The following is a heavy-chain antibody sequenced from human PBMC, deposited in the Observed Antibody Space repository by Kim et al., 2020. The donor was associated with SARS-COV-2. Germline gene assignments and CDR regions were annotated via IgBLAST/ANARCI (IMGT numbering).Heavy chain of an antibody. J-gene: IGHJ3*02. V-gene: IGHV3-23*01. Sequence: GSLRLSCAASGFTFSSYAMSWVRQAPGKGLEWVSAISGSGGSTYYADSVKGRFTISRDNSKNTLYLQMNSLRAEDTAVYYCAKVGRITMVRGVTQDAFDIWGQGTMVTVSS. D-gene: IGHD3-10*01. CDR1: GFTFSSYA. CDR2: ISGSGGST. CDR3: AKVGRITMVRGVTQDAFDI.